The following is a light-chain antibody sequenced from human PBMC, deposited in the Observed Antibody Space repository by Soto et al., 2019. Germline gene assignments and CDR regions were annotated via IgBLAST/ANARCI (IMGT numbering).Light chain of an antibody. CDR3: HQYDNWPPWT. CDR2: GAS. CDR1: QSVGIN. V-gene: IGKV3-15*01. Sequence: EIVMTQSPATLSVSPGERVTLSCRASQSVGINLAWYQQKPGQAPRLLIYGASTRATDIPARFSGSGSGTAFTITISSLQSEDFAVYYCHQYDNWPPWTFGQGTKVEIK. J-gene: IGKJ1*01.